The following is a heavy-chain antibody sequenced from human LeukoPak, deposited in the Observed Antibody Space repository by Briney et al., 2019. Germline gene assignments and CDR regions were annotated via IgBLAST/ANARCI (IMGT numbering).Heavy chain of an antibody. CDR2: ISYDGSNT. CDR3: AKGAFDI. J-gene: IGHJ3*02. V-gene: IGHV3-30*18. CDR1: GFTFSSYG. Sequence: GGSLRLSCAASGFTFSSYGMHWVRQAPGKGLEWVAVISYDGSNTYYADSVKGRFTISRDNAKNSLYLQMNSLRAEDTALYYCAKGAFDIWGQGTMVTVSS.